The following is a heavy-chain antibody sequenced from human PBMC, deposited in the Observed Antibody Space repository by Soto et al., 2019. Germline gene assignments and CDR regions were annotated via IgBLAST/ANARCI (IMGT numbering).Heavy chain of an antibody. CDR2: IHYGRSA. CDR3: ARHGRGNDVVKYYYYGMDV. CDR1: GDSISSSGYY. J-gene: IGHJ6*02. Sequence: QLQLQESGPGLVKPSETLSLTCTVSGDSISSSGYYWGWIRQPPGKGLEWIGSIHYGRSAYYNPALKSRVTVSVDTPDNRLSLKLRSATAADTAMYYCARHGRGNDVVKYYYYGMDVWGQGTTVTVSS. V-gene: IGHV4-39*01. D-gene: IGHD2-15*01.